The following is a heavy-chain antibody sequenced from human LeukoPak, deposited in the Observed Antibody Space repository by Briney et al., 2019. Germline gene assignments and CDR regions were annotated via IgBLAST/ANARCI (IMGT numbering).Heavy chain of an antibody. CDR3: ARSPAYYDSSGYYFYYYYYGMDV. J-gene: IGHJ6*02. D-gene: IGHD3-22*01. Sequence: GASVKVSCKASGYTFTSYGISWVRQAPGQGLEWMGWISAYNGNTNYAQKLQGRVTMTTDTSTSTAYMELRSLRSDDTAVYYCARSPAYYDSSGYYFYYYYYGMDVWGQGTTVTVFS. CDR1: GYTFTSYG. V-gene: IGHV1-18*01. CDR2: ISAYNGNT.